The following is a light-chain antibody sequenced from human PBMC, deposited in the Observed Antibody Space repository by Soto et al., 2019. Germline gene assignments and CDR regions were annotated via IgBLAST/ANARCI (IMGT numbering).Light chain of an antibody. V-gene: IGKV4-1*01. J-gene: IGKJ1*01. CDR1: QSVLYSSNNKNY. Sequence: DIVMTQSPDSLTVSLGERATINCESSQSVLYSSNNKNYLTWYQQKPGQPPKLLIYWASTRESGVPDRFSGSGSRTDFTLTISSLQAEDVAVYYCQQYFSTPPTFGQGTKVEIK. CDR3: QQYFSTPPT. CDR2: WAS.